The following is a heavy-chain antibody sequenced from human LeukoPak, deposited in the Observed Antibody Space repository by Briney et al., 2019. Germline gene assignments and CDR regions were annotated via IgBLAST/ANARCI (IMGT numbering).Heavy chain of an antibody. V-gene: IGHV3-48*01. CDR1: GFNFSTYN. CDR3: ARDGYDFWSDYPTTLDY. CDR2: MSTSSRTI. D-gene: IGHD3-3*01. Sequence: GGSLRLSCAVSGFNFSTYNMNWVRQAPGKGLEWVSYMSTSSRTIYYADSVKGRFTISRDNAKNSLSLQMNSLRAEDTAVYYCARDGYDFWSDYPTTLDYWGQGTLVTVSS. J-gene: IGHJ4*02.